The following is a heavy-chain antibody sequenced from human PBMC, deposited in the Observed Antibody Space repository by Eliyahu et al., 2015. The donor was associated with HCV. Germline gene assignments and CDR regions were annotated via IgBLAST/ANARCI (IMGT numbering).Heavy chain of an antibody. D-gene: IGHD2-21*02. CDR3: ARDQGSSRLYYFDY. CDR1: GFTFSSYG. V-gene: IGHV3-33*01. Sequence: QVQLVESGGGVVQPGRSLRLSCAASGFTFSSYGMHXVRQAPGKGLEWVAVIWYDGSNKYYADSVKGRFTISRDNSKNTLYLQMNSLRAEDTAVYYCARDQGSSRLYYFDYWGQGTLVTVSS. J-gene: IGHJ4*02. CDR2: IWYDGSNK.